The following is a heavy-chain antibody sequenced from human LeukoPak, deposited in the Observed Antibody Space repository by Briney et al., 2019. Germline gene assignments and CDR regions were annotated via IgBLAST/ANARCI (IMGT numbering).Heavy chain of an antibody. Sequence: PGRSLRLSCAASGFTFSTHGMHGVRQAPGKGLEWVAVISYDGSNKYYADSVKGRFTISRDNSKNTLYLQVNSLRAEDTAVYYCAKGRSSGYYFFDYWGQGTLVTVSS. D-gene: IGHD3-22*01. CDR3: AKGRSSGYYFFDY. J-gene: IGHJ4*02. CDR1: GFTFSTHG. CDR2: ISYDGSNK. V-gene: IGHV3-30*18.